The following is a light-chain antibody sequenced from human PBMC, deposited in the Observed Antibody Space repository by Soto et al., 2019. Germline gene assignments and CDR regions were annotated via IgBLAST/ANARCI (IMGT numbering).Light chain of an antibody. CDR3: TSYTSTSTPYV. J-gene: IGLJ1*01. Sequence: QSALTQPASVSGSPGQPITISCAGTSSDVGRYTYVSWYQQHPGKAPKLIIYDVYNRPSGVSTRFSGSKSGNTASLTISGLQAEDEADYYCTSYTSTSTPYVFGGGTKVTVL. CDR2: DVY. V-gene: IGLV2-14*01. CDR1: SSDVGRYTY.